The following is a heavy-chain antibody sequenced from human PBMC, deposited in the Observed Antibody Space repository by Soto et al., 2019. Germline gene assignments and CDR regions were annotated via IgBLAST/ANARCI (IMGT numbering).Heavy chain of an antibody. Sequence: ASVKVSCKAPVGTFSTYAISWVRQAPGQGLEWMGGIIPMFGTANYAQRFQDRVTITADESTNTVYMELSSLRSEDTAVYFCASGIQLWLRRINNGYSGWGQGTLVTVSS. J-gene: IGHJ4*02. CDR3: ASGIQLWLRRINNGYSG. V-gene: IGHV1-69*13. CDR2: IIPMFGTA. D-gene: IGHD5-18*01. CDR1: VGTFSTYA.